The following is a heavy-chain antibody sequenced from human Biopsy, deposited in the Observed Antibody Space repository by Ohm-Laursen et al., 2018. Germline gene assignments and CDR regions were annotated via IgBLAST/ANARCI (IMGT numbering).Heavy chain of an antibody. CDR3: AKDRWERNLHYGGGVDL. V-gene: IGHV3-30*18. Sequence: SLRLSCSAVGFTFSNYGMHWVRQAPGKGLEWVALISYGGNDEYYADSVEGRFTIPRDNSKNTVLLQMNSLRAEDTALYYCAKDRWERNLHYGGGVDLWGQGTTVTVSS. CDR1: GFTFSNYG. CDR2: ISYGGNDE. D-gene: IGHD4-17*01. J-gene: IGHJ6*02.